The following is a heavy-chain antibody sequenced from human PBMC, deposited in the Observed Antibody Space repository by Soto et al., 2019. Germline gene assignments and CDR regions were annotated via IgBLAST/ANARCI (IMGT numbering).Heavy chain of an antibody. V-gene: IGHV3-7*01. CDR3: ARRSNYYGSGSHYYYYYYYMDV. Sequence: GGSLRLSCAASGFTFSSYWMSWVRQAPGKGLEWVANIKQDGSEKYYVDSVKGRFTISRDNAKNSLYLQMNSLRAEDTAVYYCARRSNYYGSGSHYYYYYYYMDVWGKGTTVTVSS. J-gene: IGHJ6*03. CDR1: GFTFSSYW. CDR2: IKQDGSEK. D-gene: IGHD3-10*01.